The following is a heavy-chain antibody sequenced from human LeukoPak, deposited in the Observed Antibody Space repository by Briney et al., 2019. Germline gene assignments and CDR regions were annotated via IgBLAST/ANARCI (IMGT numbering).Heavy chain of an antibody. V-gene: IGHV4-39*01. CDR3: ASLSVAGNSPFFDY. CDR1: GGSISSSSYY. J-gene: IGHJ4*02. Sequence: SETLSLTCTVSGGSISSSSYYWGWIRQPPGTGLEWIGSIYYSGSTCYNPSLKSRVTISVDTSKNQFSLKLSSVTAADTAVYYCASLSVAGNSPFFDYWGQGTLVTVSS. CDR2: IYYSGST. D-gene: IGHD6-19*01.